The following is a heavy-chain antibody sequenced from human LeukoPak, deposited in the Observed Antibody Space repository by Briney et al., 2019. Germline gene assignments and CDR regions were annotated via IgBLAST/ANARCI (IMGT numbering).Heavy chain of an antibody. CDR2: ISWNSGSI. J-gene: IGHJ4*02. V-gene: IGHV3-9*01. Sequence: PGRSLRLSCAASGFSFDDYAMHWVRQAPGKGLEWVSGISWNSGSIGYADSVKGRFTISRDNAKNSLYLQMNSLRAEDTAVYYCARDYGDYGNLDYWGQGTLVTVSS. CDR3: ARDYGDYGNLDY. D-gene: IGHD4-17*01. CDR1: GFSFDDYA.